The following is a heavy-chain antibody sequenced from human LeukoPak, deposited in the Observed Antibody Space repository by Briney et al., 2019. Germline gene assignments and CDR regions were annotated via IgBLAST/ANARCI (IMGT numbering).Heavy chain of an antibody. V-gene: IGHV4-34*01. Sequence: SETLSLTCTLSGGSINNYYWSWIRQPPGKGLEWIGEINHSGSTNYNPSLKSRVTISVDTSKNQFSLKLSSVTAADTAVYYCARGVPFRYCSSTSCYYYYGMDVWGQGTTVTVSS. J-gene: IGHJ6*02. CDR2: INHSGST. D-gene: IGHD2-2*01. CDR1: GGSINNYY. CDR3: ARGVPFRYCSSTSCYYYYGMDV.